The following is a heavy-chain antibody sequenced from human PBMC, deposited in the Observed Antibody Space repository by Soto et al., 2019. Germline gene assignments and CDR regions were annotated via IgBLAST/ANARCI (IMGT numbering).Heavy chain of an antibody. V-gene: IGHV4-34*01. J-gene: IGHJ5*02. Sequence: QVQLQQWGAGLLKPSETLSLTCAVYGGSFSGYYWSWIRQPPGKGLEWIGEINHSGSTNYNPSLKSRVTIAVDTSKDQFSRKLSSVTAAATAVYYCAREYSSSWLNWFDPWGQGTLVTVSS. D-gene: IGHD6-13*01. CDR2: INHSGST. CDR3: AREYSSSWLNWFDP. CDR1: GGSFSGYY.